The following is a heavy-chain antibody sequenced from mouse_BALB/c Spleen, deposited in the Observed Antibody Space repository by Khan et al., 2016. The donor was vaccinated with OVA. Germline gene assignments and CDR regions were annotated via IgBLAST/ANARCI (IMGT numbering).Heavy chain of an antibody. V-gene: IGHV2-6-1*01. Sequence: QVQLKQSGPGLVAPSQSLSITCTISGFSLTNYGVHWVRQPPGKGLEWLVVIWSDGSTTYNSALNSRLTITKDNSKSQVFLKMNSLQSEDTAVYFCARQPYYHYNIMDYWGQGTSVTVSS. CDR2: IWSDGST. CDR3: ARQPYYHYNIMDY. J-gene: IGHJ4*01. D-gene: IGHD2-10*01. CDR1: GFSLTNYG.